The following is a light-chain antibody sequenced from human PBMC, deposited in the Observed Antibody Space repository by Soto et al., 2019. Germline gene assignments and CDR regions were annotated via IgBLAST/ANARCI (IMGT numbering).Light chain of an antibody. V-gene: IGKV1-39*01. CDR3: QQSYLTPIT. CDR2: AAS. J-gene: IGKJ5*01. CDR1: QSISSY. Sequence: DIQMTQSPSSLSASVGDRVTITCRASQSISSYLNWYQQKPGKAPKLLIHAASSLQSGVPSRFSGSASATNSTLTISSLQPEDCATYYCQQSYLTPITFGQGTRLEI.